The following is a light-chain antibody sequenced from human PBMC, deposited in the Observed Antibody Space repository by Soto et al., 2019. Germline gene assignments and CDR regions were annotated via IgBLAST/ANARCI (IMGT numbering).Light chain of an antibody. Sequence: QSALTQPASVSGSPGQSITISCTGTSSDIGAYNYVSWYRQHPGEAPKVIIYEVTHRPSGISSRFSGSKSGNTASLTISGLHAEDEADYYCSSYASDITHVFGGGTKLTVL. V-gene: IGLV2-14*01. CDR3: SSYASDITHV. CDR1: SSDIGAYNY. J-gene: IGLJ3*02. CDR2: EVT.